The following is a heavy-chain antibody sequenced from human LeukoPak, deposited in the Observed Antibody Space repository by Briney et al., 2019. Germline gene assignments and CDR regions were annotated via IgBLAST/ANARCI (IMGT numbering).Heavy chain of an antibody. V-gene: IGHV3-23*01. CDR1: GFTFNTYG. J-gene: IGHJ4*02. D-gene: IGHD1-26*01. CDR2: VSASGGNT. Sequence: PGGSLRLSCAASGFTFNTYGMSWVRQAPGKGLECVSSVSASGGNTHYADSVKGRFTISRDNSKNTLYLQMGSLSAEDTAVYYCAKGYSGSYCADYWGQGTLVTVSS. CDR3: AKGYSGSYCADY.